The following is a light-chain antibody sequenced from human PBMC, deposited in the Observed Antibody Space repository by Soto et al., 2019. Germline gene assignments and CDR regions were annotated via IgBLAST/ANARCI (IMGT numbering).Light chain of an antibody. Sequence: QSALIQSASVSGSPGQSITISCTGTSSDVGIYTYLSWYQQRPGKAPTVLIYEVSNRPSGVSNRFSGSKSGNTASLTISGLQAEDEAVYYCSSYTTVSTVVFGGGTKLTVL. CDR1: SSDVGIYTY. V-gene: IGLV2-14*01. CDR2: EVS. J-gene: IGLJ2*01. CDR3: SSYTTVSTVV.